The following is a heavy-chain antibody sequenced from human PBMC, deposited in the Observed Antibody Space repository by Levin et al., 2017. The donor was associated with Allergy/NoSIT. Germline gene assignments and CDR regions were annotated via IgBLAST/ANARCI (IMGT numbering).Heavy chain of an antibody. CDR1: GFTFSDHY. CDR3: ARERSQSTSLDY. D-gene: IGHD1-26*01. J-gene: IGHJ4*02. V-gene: IGHV3-72*01. Sequence: GESLKISCAASGFTFSDHYMNWVRQAPGKGLEWVGRTRNKVHSYITEYAASVKGRFTISRDDSKNSLYLQMDSLKIEDTAVYYCARERSQSTSLDYWGQGTLVTVSS. CDR2: TRNKVHSYIT.